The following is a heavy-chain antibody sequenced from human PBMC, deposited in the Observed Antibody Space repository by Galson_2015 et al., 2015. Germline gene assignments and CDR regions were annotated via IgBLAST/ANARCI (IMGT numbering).Heavy chain of an antibody. Sequence: SLRLSCAASGFTFSSYRMNWVRQAPGKGLEWVSSISSSSSYIYYADSVNGRFTISRDNAKNSLYLQMNSLRAEDTAVYYCSRDSGVYTNYVAHWGQGTLVTVSS. CDR2: ISSSSSYI. D-gene: IGHD2-8*01. CDR1: GFTFSSYR. J-gene: IGHJ4*02. V-gene: IGHV3-21*01. CDR3: SRDSGVYTNYVAH.